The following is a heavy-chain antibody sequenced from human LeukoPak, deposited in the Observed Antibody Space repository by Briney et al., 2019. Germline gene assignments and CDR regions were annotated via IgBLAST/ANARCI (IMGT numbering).Heavy chain of an antibody. J-gene: IGHJ6*02. Sequence: PSETLSLTCAVYGGSFSGYYWSWIRQPPGKGLEWIGEINHSGSTNYNPSLKSRVTISVDTSKNQFSLKLSSVTAADTAVYYCARDATEYGMDVWGQGTTVTVSS. V-gene: IGHV4-34*01. CDR3: ARDATEYGMDV. D-gene: IGHD1-14*01. CDR2: INHSGST. CDR1: GGSFSGYY.